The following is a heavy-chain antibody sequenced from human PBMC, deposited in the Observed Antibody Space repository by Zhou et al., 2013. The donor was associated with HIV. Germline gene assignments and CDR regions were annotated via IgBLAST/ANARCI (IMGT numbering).Heavy chain of an antibody. CDR3: ARDPSYCSTTSCQKAAFDI. Sequence: QVQLVQSGAEVKKPGSSVRVSCKASGGTFINYAITWVRQAPGQGLEWMGGITPIFGTASYAQKFQGRVTITTDESSSTAYMELRSLRSEDTAMYYCARDPSYCSTTSCQKAAFDIWGQGTMVTVSS. CDR2: ITPIFGTA. CDR1: GGTFINYA. J-gene: IGHJ3*02. V-gene: IGHV1-69*05. D-gene: IGHD2-2*01.